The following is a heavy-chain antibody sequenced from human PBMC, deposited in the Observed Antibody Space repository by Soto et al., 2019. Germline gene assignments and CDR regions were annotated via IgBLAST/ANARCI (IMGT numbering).Heavy chain of an antibody. CDR1: GDSIKTHY. CDR2: ICYSGST. J-gene: IGHJ4*02. CDR3: ASGWMAAFDN. Sequence: PSETLSLTCNVTGDSIKTHYWSWIRQAPGKGLEWIGYICYSGSTLYNPSLKRRVTISADTAKNQFSLRLTSLTAADTAVYYCASGWMAAFDNWGQGTLVTVSS. D-gene: IGHD2-2*03. V-gene: IGHV4-59*11.